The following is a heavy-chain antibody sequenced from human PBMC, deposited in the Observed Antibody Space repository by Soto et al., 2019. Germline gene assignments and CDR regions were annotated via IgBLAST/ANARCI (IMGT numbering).Heavy chain of an antibody. CDR2: ISAYNGNT. CDR3: ARGCVVVVAATQIPCSDY. D-gene: IGHD2-15*01. Sequence: QVQLVQSGAEVKKPGASVKVSCKASGYTFTSYGISWVRQAPGQGLAWMGWISAYNGNTNNAQKLKGRVTMTTDTSTSTAYMELRSLRSDDTAVYYRARGCVVVVAATQIPCSDYWGQGTLVTVSS. CDR1: GYTFTSYG. J-gene: IGHJ4*02. V-gene: IGHV1-18*01.